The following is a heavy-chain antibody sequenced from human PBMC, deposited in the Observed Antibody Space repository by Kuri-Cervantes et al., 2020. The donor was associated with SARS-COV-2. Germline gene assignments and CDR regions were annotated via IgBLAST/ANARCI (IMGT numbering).Heavy chain of an antibody. J-gene: IGHJ4*02. D-gene: IGHD3-3*01. CDR2: IHYSGST. CDR3: ARDLTSPNYDFWSVPEYYFDY. Sequence: SETLSLTCILSSGSTSSYYWSWIRQPPGKGLEWIGYIHYSGSTNYNPCLKSRVTISVDTSKNQFSLKLSSVTAAETAVYYCARDLTSPNYDFWSVPEYYFDYWGQGTLVTVSS. V-gene: IGHV4-4*08. CDR1: SGSTSSYY.